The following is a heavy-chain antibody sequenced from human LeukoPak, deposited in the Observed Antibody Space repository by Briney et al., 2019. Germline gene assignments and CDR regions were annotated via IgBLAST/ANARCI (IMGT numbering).Heavy chain of an antibody. Sequence: TPGGSLRLSCAASGFTFSSYSMNWVRQAPGKGLEWVSSISSSSSYIYYADSVKGRSTISGDNAKNSLYLQMNSLRAEDTAVYYCARDRDYGDYDPYYFDYWGQGTLVTVSS. CDR1: GFTFSSYS. V-gene: IGHV3-21*01. D-gene: IGHD4-17*01. CDR2: ISSSSSYI. J-gene: IGHJ4*02. CDR3: ARDRDYGDYDPYYFDY.